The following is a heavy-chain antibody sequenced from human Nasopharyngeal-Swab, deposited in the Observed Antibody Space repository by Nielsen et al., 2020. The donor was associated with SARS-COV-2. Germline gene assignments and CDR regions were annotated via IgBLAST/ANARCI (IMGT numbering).Heavy chain of an antibody. Sequence: ASVKVSCKSSGYTFTGYYIHWLRQAPGQGLQWMGWINPDSGGTNSAQQFQGRVTMTRDTSISTAYMELSRLRSDDTAVYYCARGGNNWNDYWGQGTLVTVSS. CDR1: GYTFTGYY. J-gene: IGHJ4*02. CDR3: ARGGNNWNDY. V-gene: IGHV1-2*02. D-gene: IGHD1-20*01. CDR2: INPDSGGT.